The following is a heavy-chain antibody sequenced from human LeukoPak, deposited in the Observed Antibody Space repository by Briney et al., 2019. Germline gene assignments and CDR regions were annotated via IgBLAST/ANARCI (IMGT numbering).Heavy chain of an antibody. CDR1: GGIFSSYA. Sequence: GASVKVSCKASGGIFSSYAISWVRQAPGQGLEWMGGIIPIFGTANYAQKFQGRVTITADESTSTAYMELSSLRSEDTAVYYCARGVGIAAAGTGAFDIWGQGTMVTVSS. J-gene: IGHJ3*02. V-gene: IGHV1-69*13. CDR2: IIPIFGTA. D-gene: IGHD6-13*01. CDR3: ARGVGIAAAGTGAFDI.